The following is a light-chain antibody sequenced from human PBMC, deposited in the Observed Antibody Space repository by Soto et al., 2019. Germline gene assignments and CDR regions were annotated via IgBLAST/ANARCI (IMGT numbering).Light chain of an antibody. J-gene: IGKJ4*01. CDR2: DTS. CDR3: QHYVTWPLT. Sequence: IVLTQSPAILSLSPGERSTLSCRASQGIGDTLAWYQQKPGQTPRLLIYDTSIRATGVPARFSGSRSGAEFTLTISSLQSEDFAVYYCQHYVTWPLTFGGGTKVDIK. CDR1: QGIGDT. V-gene: IGKV3-15*01.